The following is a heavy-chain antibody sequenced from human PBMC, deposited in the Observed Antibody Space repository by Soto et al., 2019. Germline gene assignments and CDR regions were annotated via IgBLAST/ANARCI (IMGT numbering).Heavy chain of an antibody. Sequence: SVKVSCKASGGTFSSYAISWVRQAPGQGLEWMGGIIPIFGTANYAQKFQGRVTITADESTSTAYMELSSLRSEDTAVYYCASDRSFGWLLVQFDYWGQGALVTVSS. CDR2: IIPIFGTA. J-gene: IGHJ4*02. D-gene: IGHD3-9*01. V-gene: IGHV1-69*13. CDR3: ASDRSFGWLLVQFDY. CDR1: GGTFSSYA.